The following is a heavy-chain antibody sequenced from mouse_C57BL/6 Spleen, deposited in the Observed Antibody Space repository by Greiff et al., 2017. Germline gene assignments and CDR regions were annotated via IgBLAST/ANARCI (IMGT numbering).Heavy chain of an antibody. CDR1: GFTFSDYG. D-gene: IGHD1-1*01. V-gene: IGHV5-17*01. J-gene: IGHJ2*01. CDR2: ISSGSSTI. CDR3: ARGLLYCYSSSFDY. Sequence: EVKLQEPGGGLVKPGGSLKLSCAASGFTFSDYGMHWVRQAPEQGLEWVAYISSGSSTIYYADTVKGRSTISRDNAKNTLFLQMTSLRSEETAMYYGARGLLYCYSSSFDYWGQGTTLTVSS.